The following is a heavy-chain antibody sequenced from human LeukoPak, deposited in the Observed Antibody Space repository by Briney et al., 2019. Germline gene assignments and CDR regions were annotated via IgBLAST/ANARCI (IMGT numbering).Heavy chain of an antibody. J-gene: IGHJ6*03. CDR1: GFTVSSNS. CDR3: ARAPYHPYYYYYYMDV. D-gene: IGHD2-2*01. V-gene: IGHV3-53*01. CDR2: IYSDNT. Sequence: PGGSLRLSCTVSGFTVSSNSMSWVRQAPGKGLEWVSFIYSDNTHYSDSVKGRFTISRDNSKNTLYLQMNSLRAEDTAVYYCARAPYHPYYYYYYMDVWGKGTTVTVSS.